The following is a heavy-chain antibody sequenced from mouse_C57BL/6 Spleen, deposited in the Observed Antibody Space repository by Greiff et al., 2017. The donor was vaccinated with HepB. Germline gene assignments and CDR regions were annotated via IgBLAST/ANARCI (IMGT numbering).Heavy chain of an antibody. J-gene: IGHJ3*01. CDR3: ARKGYGSSYGFAY. D-gene: IGHD1-1*01. CDR1: GYTFTSYW. V-gene: IGHV1-53*01. Sequence: VQLQESGTVLVKPGASVKLSCKASGYTFTSYWMHWVKQRPGQGLEWIGNINPSNGGTNYNEKFKSKATLTVDKSSSTAYMQLSSLTSEDSAVYYCARKGYGSSYGFAYWGQGTLVTVSA. CDR2: INPSNGGT.